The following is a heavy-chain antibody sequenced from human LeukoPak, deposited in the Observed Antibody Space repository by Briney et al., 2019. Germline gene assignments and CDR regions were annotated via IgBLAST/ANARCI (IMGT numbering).Heavy chain of an antibody. V-gene: IGHV3-7*01. CDR3: AEERDRDGYFRY. D-gene: IGHD2-8*01. Sequence: GGSLRLSCAASGFTFSNFWMTWVRQGPGKGLQWVASINQAGSEQYYVDSVRGRFTVSRDNAENSPYLQMNSLRAEDTAVYYCAEERDRDGYFRYWGQGTLVTVSS. CDR2: INQAGSEQ. J-gene: IGHJ4*02. CDR1: GFTFSNFW.